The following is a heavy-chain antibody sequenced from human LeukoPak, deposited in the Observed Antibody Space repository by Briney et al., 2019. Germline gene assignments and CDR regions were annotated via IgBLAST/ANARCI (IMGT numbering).Heavy chain of an antibody. D-gene: IGHD6-13*01. CDR2: IYHSGRT. CDR1: GGSISSNNW. Sequence: PSETLSLTCAVSGGSISSNNWWSWVRQPPGMGLEWIGEIYHSGRTNYNPSLKSRVTISVDTSKNQFSLKLSSVTAADTAVYYCARHHHQYIAAAGTNWFDPWGQGTLVTVSS. CDR3: ARHHHQYIAAAGTNWFDP. V-gene: IGHV4-4*02. J-gene: IGHJ5*02.